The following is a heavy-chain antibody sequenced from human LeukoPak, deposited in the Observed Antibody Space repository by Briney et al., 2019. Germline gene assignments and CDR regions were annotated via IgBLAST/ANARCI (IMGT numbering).Heavy chain of an antibody. Sequence: SETLSLTCTVSGGSISSGGYYWSWIRQHPGKGLEWIGYICYSGSTYYNPSLKSRVTISVDTSKNQFSLKLSSVTAADTAVYYCARDRIPPYSSSSGFDYWGQGTLVTVSS. V-gene: IGHV4-31*03. CDR1: GGSISSGGYY. CDR2: ICYSGST. J-gene: IGHJ4*02. D-gene: IGHD6-6*01. CDR3: ARDRIPPYSSSSGFDY.